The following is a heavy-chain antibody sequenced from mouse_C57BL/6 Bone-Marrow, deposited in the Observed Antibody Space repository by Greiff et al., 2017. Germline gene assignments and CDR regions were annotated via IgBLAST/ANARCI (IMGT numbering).Heavy chain of an antibody. CDR3: ARHRQLRSYAMDY. J-gene: IGHJ4*01. V-gene: IGHV5-6*01. CDR2: ISSGGSYT. Sequence: EVHLVESGGDLVKPGGSLKLSCAASGFTFSSYGMSWVRQTPDKRLEWVATISSGGSYTYYPDSVKGRFTISRDNAKNTLYLQMSSLKSEDTAMYYCARHRQLRSYAMDYWGQGTSVTVSS. CDR1: GFTFSSYG. D-gene: IGHD3-2*02.